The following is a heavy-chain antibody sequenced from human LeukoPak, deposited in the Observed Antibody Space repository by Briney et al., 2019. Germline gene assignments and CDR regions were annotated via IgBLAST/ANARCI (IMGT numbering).Heavy chain of an antibody. CDR2: ISWDGGST. Sequence: GGSLRLSCAASGFTFDDYAMHWVRQAPGKGLEWVSLISWDGGSTYYADSVKGRFTISRDNSKNSLYLQMNSLRAEDTALYYCAKDIDGDVAEYFQHWGQGTLVTVSS. CDR3: AKDIDGDVAEYFQH. CDR1: GFTFDDYA. J-gene: IGHJ1*01. V-gene: IGHV3-43D*03. D-gene: IGHD4-17*01.